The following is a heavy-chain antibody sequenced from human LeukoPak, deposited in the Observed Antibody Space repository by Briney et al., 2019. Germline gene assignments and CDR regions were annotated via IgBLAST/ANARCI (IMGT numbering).Heavy chain of an antibody. Sequence: ASVKVSCKTSGYTFNAYYMHWVRQAPGQGLEWMGWINPNSGGSNYAQKFQGRVTMTRDTSISTAYMELSRLRSDDTAVYYCARGALIYGSGGSFDQGDAFDIWGQGTMVTVSS. D-gene: IGHD2-15*01. CDR1: GYTFNAYY. CDR2: INPNSGGS. CDR3: ARGALIYGSGGSFDQGDAFDI. V-gene: IGHV1-2*02. J-gene: IGHJ3*02.